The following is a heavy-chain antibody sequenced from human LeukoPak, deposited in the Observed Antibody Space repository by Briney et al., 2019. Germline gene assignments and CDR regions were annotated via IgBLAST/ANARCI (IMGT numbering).Heavy chain of an antibody. V-gene: IGHV4-4*07. CDR2: IYSSGNT. CDR3: ARDRGYSYGPTFDY. D-gene: IGHD5-18*01. J-gene: IGHJ4*02. CDR1: GGSISNYY. Sequence: PSETLSLTCTVSGGSISNYYWSWIRQPAGKGLKYIGRIYSSGNTNYNPSLKSRVTMSVDTAKNQFSLNMTSVTAADTAVYYCARDRGYSYGPTFDYWGQGTLVTVSS.